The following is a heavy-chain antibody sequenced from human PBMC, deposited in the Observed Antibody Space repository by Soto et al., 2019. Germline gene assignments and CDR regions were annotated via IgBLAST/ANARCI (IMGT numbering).Heavy chain of an antibody. J-gene: IGHJ4*02. CDR3: ARALRGDILTGYYEIDY. D-gene: IGHD3-9*01. Sequence: GASVKVSCKASGYTFTSYYMHWVRQAPGQGLEWMGIINPSGGSTSYAQKFQGRVTMTRDTSTSTVYMELSSLRSEDTAVYYCARALRGDILTGYYEIDYWGQGTLVTVSS. V-gene: IGHV1-46*03. CDR2: INPSGGST. CDR1: GYTFTSYY.